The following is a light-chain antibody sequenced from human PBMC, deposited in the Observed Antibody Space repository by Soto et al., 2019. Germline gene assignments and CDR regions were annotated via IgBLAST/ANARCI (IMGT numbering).Light chain of an antibody. CDR1: SSDIGVYNY. Sequence: QSVPTQPASVSVTPGQSFTSSRTGTSSDIGVYNYVSWYQQHPAKAPKLMIYEVNNRPSGVSNPFTGSKSRNTASLTISILQAEDEAYYYCSSYTSSNTYVFGSGTKATV. V-gene: IGLV2-14*01. J-gene: IGLJ1*01. CDR2: EVN. CDR3: SSYTSSNTYV.